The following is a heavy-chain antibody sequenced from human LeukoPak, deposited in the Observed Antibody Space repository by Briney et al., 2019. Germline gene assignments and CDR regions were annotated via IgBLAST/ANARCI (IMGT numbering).Heavy chain of an antibody. CDR3: ARNHYYGSGSHHDY. CDR1: GGSFSGYY. CDR2: INHSGST. Sequence: SETLSLTCAVYGGSFSGYYWSWIRQPPGKGLEWIGEINHSGSTNYNPSLTNRPTISVDTSKNQFSLKLSSVTAADTAVYYCARNHYYGSGSHHDYWGQGTLVTVSS. J-gene: IGHJ4*02. D-gene: IGHD3-10*01. V-gene: IGHV4-34*01.